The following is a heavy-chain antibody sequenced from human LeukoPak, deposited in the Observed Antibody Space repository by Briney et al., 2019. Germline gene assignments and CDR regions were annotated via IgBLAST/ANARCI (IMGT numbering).Heavy chain of an antibody. CDR3: VGSPYYGSGSPNIDY. D-gene: IGHD3-10*01. V-gene: IGHV1-18*01. CDR1: GYTFTSYG. J-gene: IGHJ4*02. Sequence: GASVKVSCKASGYTFTSYGISWVRQAPGQGLEWMGWISAYNGNTNYAQKLQGRVTMTTDTSTSTAYMELRSLRSDATAVYYCVGSPYYGSGSPNIDYWGQGTLVTVSS. CDR2: ISAYNGNT.